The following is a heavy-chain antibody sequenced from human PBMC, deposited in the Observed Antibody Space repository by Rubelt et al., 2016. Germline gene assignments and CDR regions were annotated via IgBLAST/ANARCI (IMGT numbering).Heavy chain of an antibody. CDR3: ARGMYSGSWFAI. Sequence: QLQLQESGPGLVKPSETLSLTCTVSGGSISSSTYSWGCVRQSPGKGLEWIGTISYSGSTNYNPSLKSRVTLSVDKSKNQFSLKWSAVTAADTAVYYGARGMYSGSWFAIWGKGTMVTVSS. CDR1: GGSISSSTYS. V-gene: IGHV4-39*07. J-gene: IGHJ3*02. CDR2: ISYSGST. D-gene: IGHD6-13*01.